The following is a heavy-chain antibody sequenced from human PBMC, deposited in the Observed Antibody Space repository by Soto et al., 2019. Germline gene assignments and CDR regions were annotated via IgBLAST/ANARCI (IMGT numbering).Heavy chain of an antibody. J-gene: IGHJ6*02. CDR2: IVVGSGNT. CDR1: GFTFASSA. CDR3: AAQGSTTTGYYYAMNV. V-gene: IGHV1-58*01. D-gene: IGHD1-1*01. Sequence: SVKVLFKASGFTFASSAVQWVRPARGQRLEWIGWIVVGSGNTNYAQKFQERVTITRYMSTRTAYIELSSLRSEDPAVYYCAAQGSTTTGYYYAMNVWGQRTTVTVSS.